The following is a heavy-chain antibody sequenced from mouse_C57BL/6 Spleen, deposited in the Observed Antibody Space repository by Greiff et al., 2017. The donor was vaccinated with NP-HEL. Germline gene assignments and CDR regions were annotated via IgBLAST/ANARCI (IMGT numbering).Heavy chain of an antibody. Sequence: QVQLKQSGPELVKPGASVKISCKASGYAFSSSWMNWVQQRPGKGLEWIGRIYPGDGDTNYNGKFKGKATLTADKSSSTAYMQLSSLTSEDSAVYFCARSLFITTVPYFDYWGQGTTLTVSS. CDR2: IYPGDGDT. D-gene: IGHD1-1*01. CDR1: GYAFSSSW. J-gene: IGHJ2*01. CDR3: ARSLFITTVPYFDY. V-gene: IGHV1-82*01.